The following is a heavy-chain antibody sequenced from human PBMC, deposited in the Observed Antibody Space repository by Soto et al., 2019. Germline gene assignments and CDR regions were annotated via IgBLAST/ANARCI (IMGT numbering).Heavy chain of an antibody. D-gene: IGHD4-17*01. V-gene: IGHV2-5*02. J-gene: IGHJ5*02. Sequence: QITLKESGPTLVKPTQTLTLTCTFSGFSLTTSGVGVGWIRQPPGKALEWLALIYWDDDKRYSQSLKSRLTISKDISKNQVALTMTNMDPANTATYFCAHRTTTVPWWFDPGGQGTLVTVSS. CDR1: GFSLTTSGVG. CDR2: IYWDDDK. CDR3: AHRTTTVPWWFDP.